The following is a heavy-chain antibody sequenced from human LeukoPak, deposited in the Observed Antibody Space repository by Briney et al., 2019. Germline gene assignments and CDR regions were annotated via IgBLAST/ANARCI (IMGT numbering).Heavy chain of an antibody. CDR2: INHSGST. V-gene: IGHV4-34*01. D-gene: IGHD6-13*01. CDR3: ARVKVGSSSLYYYYYYMDV. Sequence: PSETLSLTCTVSGGSISSYYWSWIRQPPGKGLEWIGEINHSGSTNYNPSLKSRVTISVDTSKNQFSLKLSSVTAADTAVYYCARVKVGSSSLYYYYYYMDVWGKGTTVTVSS. J-gene: IGHJ6*03. CDR1: GGSISSYY.